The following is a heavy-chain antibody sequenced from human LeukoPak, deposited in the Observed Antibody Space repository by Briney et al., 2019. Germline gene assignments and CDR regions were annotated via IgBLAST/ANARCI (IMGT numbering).Heavy chain of an antibody. CDR1: GFTVSSNY. Sequence: GGSLRLSCAASGFTVSSNYMSWVRQAPGKGLEWVSLIYSGGSTYYADSVEGRFTISRDNSKNILYLQMNSLRTEDTAVYYCARELAAAWSWFDPWGQGTLVTVSS. D-gene: IGHD6-13*01. CDR3: ARELAAAWSWFDP. J-gene: IGHJ5*02. V-gene: IGHV3-53*01. CDR2: IYSGGST.